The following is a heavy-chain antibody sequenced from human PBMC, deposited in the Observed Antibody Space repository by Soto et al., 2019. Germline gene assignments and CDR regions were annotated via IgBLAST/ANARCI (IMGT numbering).Heavy chain of an antibody. CDR2: INPNSGGT. Sequence: ASVKVSCKASGYTFTGYYMHWVRQAPGQGLEWMGWINPNSGGTNYAQKFQGRVTMTRDTSISTAYMELSRLRSDDTAVYYCAREGIVVVPAARDAFDIWGQGTMVTVSS. J-gene: IGHJ3*02. CDR3: AREGIVVVPAARDAFDI. V-gene: IGHV1-2*02. CDR1: GYTFTGYY. D-gene: IGHD2-2*01.